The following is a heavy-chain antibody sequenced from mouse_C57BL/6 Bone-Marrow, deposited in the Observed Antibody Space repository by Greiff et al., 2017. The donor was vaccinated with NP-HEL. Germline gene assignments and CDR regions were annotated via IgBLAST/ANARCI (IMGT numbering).Heavy chain of an antibody. V-gene: IGHV5-12*01. D-gene: IGHD1-1*01. CDR2: ISNGGGST. CDR3: ARFYYYGGYFDV. CDR1: GFTFSDYY. Sequence: EVMLVESGGGLVQPGGSLKLSCAASGFTFSDYYMYWVRQTPEKRLEWVAYISNGGGSTYYPDTVKGRFTISRDNAKNTLCLQMSRLKSEDTAMYYCARFYYYGGYFDVWGTGTTVTVSS. J-gene: IGHJ1*03.